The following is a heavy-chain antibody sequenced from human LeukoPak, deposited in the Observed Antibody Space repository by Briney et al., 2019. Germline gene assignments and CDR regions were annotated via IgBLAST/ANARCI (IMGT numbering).Heavy chain of an antibody. CDR2: ISGSGGST. CDR3: AKERVVVVAATQPAFFDY. Sequence: PGGSLRLSCAASGFTFSSYAMSWVRQAPGKGLEWVSAISGSGGSTYYADSVKGRFTISRDNSKNTLYLQMNSLRAEGTAVYYCAKERVVVVAATQPAFFDYWGQGTLVTVSS. V-gene: IGHV3-23*01. J-gene: IGHJ4*02. CDR1: GFTFSSYA. D-gene: IGHD2-15*01.